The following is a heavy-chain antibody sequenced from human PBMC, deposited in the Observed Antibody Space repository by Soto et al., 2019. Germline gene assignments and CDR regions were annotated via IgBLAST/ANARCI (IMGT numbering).Heavy chain of an antibody. CDR2: IWYDGSNK. Sequence: QVQLVESGGGVVQPGKSLRLSCAASGFTFSSYGMHWVRQAPGKGLEWVAVIWYDGSNKYYADSVKGRFTISRDNYNNMLYLQMNNLRTEDTAVYYCSSDWGPLDYWGQGTLVTVSS. D-gene: IGHD3-16*01. CDR1: GFTFSSYG. V-gene: IGHV3-33*01. J-gene: IGHJ4*02. CDR3: SSDWGPLDY.